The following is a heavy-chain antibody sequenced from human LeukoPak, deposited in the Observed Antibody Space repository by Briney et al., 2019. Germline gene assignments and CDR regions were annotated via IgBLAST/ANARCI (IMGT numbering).Heavy chain of an antibody. Sequence: PSETLSLTCTVSGGSISSYYWSWIRQPPGKGLEWIGEINHSGSTNYNPSLKSRVTISVDTSKNQFSLKLSSVTAADTAVYYCARGRENGTIDEVRGVDFDYWGQGTLVTVSS. CDR3: ARGRENGTIDEVRGVDFDY. J-gene: IGHJ4*02. CDR2: INHSGST. D-gene: IGHD3-10*01. CDR1: GGSISSYY. V-gene: IGHV4-34*01.